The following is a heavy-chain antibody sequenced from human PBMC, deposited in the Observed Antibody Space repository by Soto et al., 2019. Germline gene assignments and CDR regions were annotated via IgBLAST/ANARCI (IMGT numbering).Heavy chain of an antibody. D-gene: IGHD2-21*02. Sequence: SETLSLTCAVSGGSINIGGYSWRWLRQPPGKGLEWIGYIYHSGNTYYNPSLKSRVTISVDRSKNQFSLKLSSVTAADTAVYYCASGPGGYSNYWGQGTLVTVSS. CDR1: GGSINIGGYS. CDR2: IYHSGNT. J-gene: IGHJ4*02. V-gene: IGHV4-30-2*01. CDR3: ASGPGGYSNY.